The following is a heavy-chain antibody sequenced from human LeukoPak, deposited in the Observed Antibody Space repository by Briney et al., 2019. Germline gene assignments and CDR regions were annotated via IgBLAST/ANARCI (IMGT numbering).Heavy chain of an antibody. CDR3: ASPSSYGDYYFGY. Sequence: GGSLRLSCAASGFTVSSNYMSWVRQAPGKGLEWVSCISRSGAYIYYADSVKGRFTISRDNAENSVYLQMNSLRAEDTAIYYCASPSSYGDYYFGYWGQGTLVTVSS. D-gene: IGHD4-17*01. CDR1: GFTVSSNY. J-gene: IGHJ4*02. V-gene: IGHV3-21*01. CDR2: ISRSGAYI.